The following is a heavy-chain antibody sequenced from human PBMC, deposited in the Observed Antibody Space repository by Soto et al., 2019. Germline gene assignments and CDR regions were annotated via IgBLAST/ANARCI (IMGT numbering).Heavy chain of an antibody. Sequence: PGGSLRLSCXASGFTFSSYGMHWVRQAPGKGLEWVAVISYDGSNKYYADSVKGRFTISRDNSKNTLYLQMNSLRAEDTAVYYCARAIAAVFDAFDIWGQGTMVTVSS. CDR1: GFTFSSYG. V-gene: IGHV3-30*03. J-gene: IGHJ3*02. D-gene: IGHD6-13*01. CDR2: ISYDGSNK. CDR3: ARAIAAVFDAFDI.